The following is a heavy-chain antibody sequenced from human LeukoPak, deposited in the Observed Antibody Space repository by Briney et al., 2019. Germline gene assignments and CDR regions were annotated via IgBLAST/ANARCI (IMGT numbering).Heavy chain of an antibody. CDR2: VIPIFGTA. CDR3: ARSDYYGSGSYYNVSPYDY. CDR1: GGTFSSYA. V-gene: IGHV1-69*13. J-gene: IGHJ4*02. Sequence: ASVKVSCKASGGTFSSYAISWVRQAPGQGLEWMGGVIPIFGTANYAQKFQGRVTITADESTSTAYMELSSLRSEDTAVYYCARSDYYGSGSYYNVSPYDYWGQGTLVTVSS. D-gene: IGHD3-10*01.